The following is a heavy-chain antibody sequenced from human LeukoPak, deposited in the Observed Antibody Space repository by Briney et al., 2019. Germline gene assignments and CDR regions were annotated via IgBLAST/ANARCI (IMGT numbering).Heavy chain of an antibody. Sequence: GGSLRLSCAASGFTFSSYGMHWVRQAPGKGLEWVAAIWYDGSNKYYADSVKGRFTISRDNSKNTLYLQMNSLRAEDTAVYYCARDDYGDLYYWGQGTLVTVSS. CDR2: IWYDGSNK. V-gene: IGHV3-33*01. J-gene: IGHJ4*02. CDR3: ARDDYGDLYY. D-gene: IGHD4-17*01. CDR1: GFTFSSYG.